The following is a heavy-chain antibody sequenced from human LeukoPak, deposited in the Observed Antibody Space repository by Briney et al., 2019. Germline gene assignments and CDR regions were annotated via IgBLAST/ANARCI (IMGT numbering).Heavy chain of an antibody. CDR2: IYYSGST. CDR3: ARSFGSGSKFDY. Sequence: SETLSLTCTVSGGSISSSSYYWGWIRQPPGKGLEWIGSIYYSGSTYYNPSLKSRVTISVDTSKNQFSLKLSSVTAADTAVYYCARSFGSGSKFDYWGQGTLVTVSS. CDR1: GGSISSSSYY. D-gene: IGHD3-10*01. J-gene: IGHJ4*02. V-gene: IGHV4-39*07.